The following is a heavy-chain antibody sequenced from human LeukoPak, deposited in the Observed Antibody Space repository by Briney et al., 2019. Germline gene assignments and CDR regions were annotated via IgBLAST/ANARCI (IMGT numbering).Heavy chain of an antibody. CDR3: ARTTGLSYGLNY. CDR2: IFYSGDT. Sequence: PSETLSLTCTVSGGSIKSSRYYWAWIRQPPGMGLEWIGSIFYSGDTYYNPSLKSRVTISVDTSRNQFSLRLSSVTAADTAVYFCARTTGLSYGLNYWGQGTLVTFSS. CDR1: GGSIKSSRYY. V-gene: IGHV4-39*01. J-gene: IGHJ4*02. D-gene: IGHD5-18*01.